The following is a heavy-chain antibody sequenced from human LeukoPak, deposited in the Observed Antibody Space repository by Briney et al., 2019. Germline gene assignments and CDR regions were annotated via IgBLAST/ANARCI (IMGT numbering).Heavy chain of an antibody. V-gene: IGHV1-2*02. CDR1: GYTFTGYY. CDR3: ARDTARITIFGVAKYMDV. J-gene: IGHJ6*03. D-gene: IGHD3-3*01. Sequence: ASVKVSCKASGYTFTGYYMHWVRQAPGQGLEWMGWINPNSGGTNYAQKFQGRVTMTRDTSISTAYMELSRLRSDDTVVYYCARDTARITIFGVAKYMDVWGKGTTVTVSS. CDR2: INPNSGGT.